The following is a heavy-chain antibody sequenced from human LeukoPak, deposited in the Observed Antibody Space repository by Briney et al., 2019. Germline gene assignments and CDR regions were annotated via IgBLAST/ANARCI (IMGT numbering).Heavy chain of an antibody. V-gene: IGHV4-59*01. Sequence: SETLSLTCTVSGGSISSYYWSWIRQPPGKGLEWIGYIYYSGSTNYNPSLKSRVTISVDTSKNQFSLKLSSVTAADTAVYYCARDIRSGWFDPWGQGTLVTVSS. J-gene: IGHJ5*02. D-gene: IGHD2-2*02. CDR1: GGSISSYY. CDR3: ARDIRSGWFDP. CDR2: IYYSGST.